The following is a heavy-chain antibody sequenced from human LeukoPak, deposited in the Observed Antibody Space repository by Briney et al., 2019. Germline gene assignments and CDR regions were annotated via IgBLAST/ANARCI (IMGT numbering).Heavy chain of an antibody. CDR2: ISGSGGST. D-gene: IGHD3-10*01. CDR3: AKPLWFGELAVCFDY. Sequence: GGSLRLSCAASGFTFSSYAMRWVRQAPGKGLEWVSAISGSGGSTYYADSVKGRFTISRDNSKNTLYLQMNSLRAEDTAVYYCAKPLWFGELAVCFDYWGQGTLVTVSS. CDR1: GFTFSSYA. V-gene: IGHV3-23*01. J-gene: IGHJ4*02.